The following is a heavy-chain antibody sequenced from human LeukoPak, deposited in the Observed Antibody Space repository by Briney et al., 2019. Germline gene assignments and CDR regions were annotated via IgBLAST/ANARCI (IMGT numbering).Heavy chain of an antibody. V-gene: IGHV1-18*01. CDR1: GYTFTSYG. CDR3: ARDGDPLGYCSGGSCQTAEY. CDR2: ISAYNGNT. Sequence: GASVKVSCXASGYTFTSYGISWVRQAPGQGLEWMGWISAYNGNTNYAQKLQGRVTMTTDTSTSTAYMELRSLRSDDTAVYYCARDGDPLGYCSGGSCQTAEYWGQGTLVTVSS. D-gene: IGHD2-15*01. J-gene: IGHJ4*02.